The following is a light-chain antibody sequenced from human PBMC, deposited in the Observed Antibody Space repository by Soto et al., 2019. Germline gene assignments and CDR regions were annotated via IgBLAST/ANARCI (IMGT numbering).Light chain of an antibody. Sequence: DIQMTQSPSTLSASVGDRVIITCRASQTISSWLAWYQQKPGKAPKLLIYKASSLESGVPSRFSGSGSGTEFTLTISSLQPDDFATYYCQHYNNYLRTFGGGTKADIK. CDR1: QTISSW. J-gene: IGKJ4*01. CDR2: KAS. V-gene: IGKV1-5*03. CDR3: QHYNNYLRT.